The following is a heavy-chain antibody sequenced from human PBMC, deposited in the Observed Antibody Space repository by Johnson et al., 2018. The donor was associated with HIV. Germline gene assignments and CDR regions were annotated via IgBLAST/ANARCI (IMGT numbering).Heavy chain of an antibody. V-gene: IGHV3-30*18. J-gene: IGHJ3*02. D-gene: IGHD1-14*01. CDR2: VSYDGSKK. Sequence: QVQLVESGGGVVQPGRSLRLSCVASGFTFSSYGMHWVRQAPGKGLEWVAIVSYDGSKKYYPDSVKGRFTISRDNSKNTLYLQMDSLRAEDTAVYYCAKIRTSGTVDAFDIWGQGTMVTVSS. CDR1: GFTFSSYG. CDR3: AKIRTSGTVDAFDI.